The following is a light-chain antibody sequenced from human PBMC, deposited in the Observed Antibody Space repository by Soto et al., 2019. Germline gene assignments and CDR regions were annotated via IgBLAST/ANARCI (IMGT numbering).Light chain of an antibody. Sequence: EVVLTQSPATLSLSPGERATLSCRASQSVISYLAWYQHKPGQAPTLLIYDASNRATGIPARFSGSGSGTDLTLPISSLEPDDFAVYYCQQRSNWPPYTFGQGTTLE. J-gene: IGKJ2*01. CDR1: QSVISY. V-gene: IGKV3-11*01. CDR3: QQRSNWPPYT. CDR2: DAS.